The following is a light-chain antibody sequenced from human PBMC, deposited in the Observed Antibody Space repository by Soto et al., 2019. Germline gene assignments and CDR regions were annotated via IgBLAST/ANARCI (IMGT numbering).Light chain of an antibody. CDR1: ESVSSY. J-gene: IGKJ2*01. Sequence: EVVMTQSPATLSVSPRERATLXXRASESVSSYLAWYQQRAGQSPRLIXYDASNRATGIPARFSGSGSGTDFTLTISSVEPEDFAVYYCQQRSNWPMYTFGQGTKVDIK. V-gene: IGKV3-11*01. CDR2: DAS. CDR3: QQRSNWPMYT.